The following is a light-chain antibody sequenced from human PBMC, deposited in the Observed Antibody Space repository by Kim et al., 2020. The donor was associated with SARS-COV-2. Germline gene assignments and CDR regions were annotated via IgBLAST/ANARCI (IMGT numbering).Light chain of an antibody. Sequence: QSITISRTGSSSDVGSYNHVSWYQHHPGKAPKVIIYEVTKRPSGISNRFSGSKSGNTASLTISGLLPEDEGDYYCCSSYATSSTFVFGGGTQLTVL. CDR2: EVT. J-gene: IGLJ2*01. CDR3: CSSYATSSTFV. V-gene: IGLV2-23*02. CDR1: SSDVGSYNH.